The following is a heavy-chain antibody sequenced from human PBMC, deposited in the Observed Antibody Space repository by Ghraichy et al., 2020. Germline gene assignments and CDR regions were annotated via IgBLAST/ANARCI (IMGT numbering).Heavy chain of an antibody. V-gene: IGHV3-21*01. CDR1: GFTFSSYS. CDR3: ARDSQAYCGGDCYSYYYYGMDV. D-gene: IGHD2-21*02. CDR2: ISSSSSYI. Sequence: GGSLRLSCAASGFTFSSYSMNWVRQAPGKGLEWVSSISSSSSYIYYADSVKGRFTISRDNAKNSLYLQMNSLGAEDTAVYYCARDSQAYCGGDCYSYYYYGMDVWGKGTMVTVS. J-gene: IGHJ6*04.